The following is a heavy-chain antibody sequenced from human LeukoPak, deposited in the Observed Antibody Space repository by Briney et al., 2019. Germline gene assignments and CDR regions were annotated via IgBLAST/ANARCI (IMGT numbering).Heavy chain of an antibody. V-gene: IGHV3-30*02. CDR1: GFTFSSYS. CDR2: IRYDGSNK. Sequence: GGSLRLSCAASGFTFSSYSMHWVRQAPGKGLEWVAFIRYDGSNKYYADSVKGRFTISRDNSKNTLYLQMNGLRAEDTAVYYCAKAEDYWGQGTLVTVSS. CDR3: AKAEDY. J-gene: IGHJ4*02.